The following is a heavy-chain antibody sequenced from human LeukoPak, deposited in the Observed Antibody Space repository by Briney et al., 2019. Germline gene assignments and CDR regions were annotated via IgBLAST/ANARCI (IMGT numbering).Heavy chain of an antibody. J-gene: IGHJ5*02. V-gene: IGHV3-23*01. Sequence: GGSLRLSCAASGFTFSSYAMSWVRQAPGKGLEWVSAISGSGGSTYYADSVKGRFTISRGNSENTLYLQMNSLRAEDTAVYYCAKGPYYYVWGSYRPETYNWFDPWGQGTMVTVSS. CDR2: ISGSGGST. D-gene: IGHD3-16*02. CDR1: GFTFSSYA. CDR3: AKGPYYYVWGSYRPETYNWFDP.